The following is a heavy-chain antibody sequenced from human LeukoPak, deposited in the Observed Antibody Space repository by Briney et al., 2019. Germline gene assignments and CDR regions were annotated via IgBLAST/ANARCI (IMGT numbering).Heavy chain of an antibody. CDR1: GYTFTSYY. CDR2: INPSGGST. J-gene: IGHJ5*02. V-gene: IGHV1-46*01. Sequence: GASVKVSCKASGYTFTSYYMHWVRQAPGQGLEWMGIINPSGGSTSYAQKFQGRVPMTRDMSTSTVYMELSSLRSEDTAVYYCARESTSGYDRDYWFDPWGQGTLVTVSS. CDR3: ARESTSGYDRDYWFDP. D-gene: IGHD5-12*01.